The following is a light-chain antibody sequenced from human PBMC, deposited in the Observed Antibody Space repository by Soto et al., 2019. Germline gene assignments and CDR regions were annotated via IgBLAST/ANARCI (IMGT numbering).Light chain of an antibody. Sequence: QSALTQPASVSGSPGQSITISCTGTSSDVGAYNYVSWYQQLPGKAPKLMIFDVSNRPSGVSNRFSGSKSGNTASLTISGLQAEDEADYYCASYTRSSALVFGGGTKLTV. CDR2: DVS. CDR1: SSDVGAYNY. J-gene: IGLJ3*02. V-gene: IGLV2-14*01. CDR3: ASYTRSSALV.